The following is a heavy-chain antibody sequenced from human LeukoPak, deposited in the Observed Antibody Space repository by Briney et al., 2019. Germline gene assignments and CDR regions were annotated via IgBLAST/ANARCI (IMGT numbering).Heavy chain of an antibody. D-gene: IGHD5-12*01. CDR3: AREGYSGYELYYYYGMDV. Sequence: PGGSLRLSCAASGFTLTNNPVTWVRQAPGKGLEWVSGINWYGGSTGYADSVKGRFTISRDNAKNSLYLQMNSLRAEDTALYHCAREGYSGYELYYYYGMDVWGQGTTVTVSS. V-gene: IGHV3-20*01. J-gene: IGHJ6*02. CDR1: GFTLTNNP. CDR2: INWYGGST.